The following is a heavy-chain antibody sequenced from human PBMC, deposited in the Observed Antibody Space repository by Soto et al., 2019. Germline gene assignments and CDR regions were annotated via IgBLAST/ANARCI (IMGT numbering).Heavy chain of an antibody. J-gene: IGHJ5*02. CDR2: INPNSGGT. CDR1: GYTFTGYY. V-gene: IGHV1-2*02. CDR3: ARGQRWIPSRWFDP. Sequence: ASVKVSCKASGYTFTGYYMHWVRQAPGQGLEWMGWINPNSGGTNYAQKFQGRVTMTRDTSISTAYMELSRLRSDDTAVYYCARGQRWIPSRWFDPWRQGTLVTFSS. D-gene: IGHD5-18*01.